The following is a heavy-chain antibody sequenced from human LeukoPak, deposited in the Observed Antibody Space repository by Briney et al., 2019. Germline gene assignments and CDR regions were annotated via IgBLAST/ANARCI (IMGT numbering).Heavy chain of an antibody. Sequence: GASVKVSCKASGYTFTGYYMHWVRQAPGQGLEWMGWINPNSGGTNYAQKFQGRVTMIRDTSISTAYMELSRLRSDDTAVYYCARGYYGSGSYGDGYYYYGMDVWGQGTTVTVSS. D-gene: IGHD3-10*01. J-gene: IGHJ6*02. CDR2: INPNSGGT. V-gene: IGHV1-2*02. CDR1: GYTFTGYY. CDR3: ARGYYGSGSYGDGYYYYGMDV.